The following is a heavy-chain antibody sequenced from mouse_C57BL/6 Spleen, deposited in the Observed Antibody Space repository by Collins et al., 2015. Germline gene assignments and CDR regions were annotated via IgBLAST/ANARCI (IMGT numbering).Heavy chain of an antibody. Sequence: QIQLVQSGPELKKPGETVKISCKTSGYTFTTYGMSWVKQAPGKGLEWMGWINTYSGVPTYADDFKGRSAFSLETSVRTAYLQINNLKNEDTATYFCAKGDYGDEGVWFAYWGQGTLVTVSA. D-gene: IGHD2-13*01. J-gene: IGHJ3*01. V-gene: IGHV9-3*01. CDR3: AKGDYGDEGVWFAY. CDR1: GYTFTTYG. CDR2: INTYSGVP.